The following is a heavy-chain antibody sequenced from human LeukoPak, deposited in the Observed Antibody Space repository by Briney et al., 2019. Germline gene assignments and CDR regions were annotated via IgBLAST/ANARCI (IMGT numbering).Heavy chain of an antibody. CDR3: ARTPYYYGSGSYYNVFSYFDY. D-gene: IGHD3-10*01. J-gene: IGHJ4*02. CDR1: GYTFSNYN. V-gene: IGHV1-69*13. CDR2: IIPIFGTA. Sequence: SVKVSCKASGYTFSNYNIHWLRQAPGQGLEWMGGIIPIFGTANYAQKFQGRVTITADESTSTAYMELSSLRSEDTAVYYCARTPYYYGSGSYYNVFSYFDYWGQGTLVTVSS.